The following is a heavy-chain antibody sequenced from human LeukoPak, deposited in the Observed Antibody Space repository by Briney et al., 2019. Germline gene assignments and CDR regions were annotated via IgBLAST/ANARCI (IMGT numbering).Heavy chain of an antibody. D-gene: IGHD6-19*01. CDR2: IYYSGST. CDR3: ARQVYSSGWYRGAFDI. V-gene: IGHV4-39*01. Sequence: SETLSLTCTVSGGSISSSSYYWGWIRQPPRKGLEWIGSIYYSGSTYYNPSLKSRVTISVDTSKNQFSLKLSSVTAADTAVYYCARQVYSSGWYRGAFDIWGQGTMVTVSS. CDR1: GGSISSSSYY. J-gene: IGHJ3*02.